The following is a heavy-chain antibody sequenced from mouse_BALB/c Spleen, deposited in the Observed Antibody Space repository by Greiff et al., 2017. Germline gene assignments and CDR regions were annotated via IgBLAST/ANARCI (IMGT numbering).Heavy chain of an antibody. J-gene: IGHJ3*01. D-gene: IGHD2-1*01. CDR1: GFTFSSYG. Sequence: EVQLVESGGGLVQPGGSLKLSCAASGFTFSSYGMSWVRQTPDKRLELVATINSNGGSTYYPDSVKGRFTISRDNAKNTLYLQMSSLKSEDTAMYYCARDPRNYWFAYWGQGTLVTVSA. V-gene: IGHV5-6-3*01. CDR2: INSNGGST. CDR3: ARDPRNYWFAY.